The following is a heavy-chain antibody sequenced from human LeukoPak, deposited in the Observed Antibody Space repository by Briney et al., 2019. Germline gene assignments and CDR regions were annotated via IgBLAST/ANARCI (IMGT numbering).Heavy chain of an antibody. D-gene: IGHD1-7*01. CDR2: INPHSGGT. V-gene: IGHV1-2*06. CDR3: TREWNWYYFDY. CDR1: GYTFTGYY. J-gene: IGHJ4*02. Sequence: ASVKVSCKASGYTFTGYYMHWVRQAPGQGLEWMGRINPHSGGTNYAQKFQARVTMTRDTSISTAYMELSRLRPDDTAVYYCTREWNWYYFDYWGQGTLVTVSS.